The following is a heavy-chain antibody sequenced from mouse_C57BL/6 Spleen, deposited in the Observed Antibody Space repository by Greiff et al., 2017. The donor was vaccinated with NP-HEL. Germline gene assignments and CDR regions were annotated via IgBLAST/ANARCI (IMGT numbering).Heavy chain of an antibody. CDR3: ASTTVVPFEY. J-gene: IGHJ2*01. V-gene: IGHV1-64*01. D-gene: IGHD1-1*01. CDR1: GYTFTSYW. CDR2: IHPNSGST. Sequence: QVQLQQPGAELVKPGASVKLSCKASGYTFTSYWMHWVKQRPGQGLEWIGMIHPNSGSTNYKEKFKSKATLTVDKSSSTAYMQLSSLTSEDSAVYYCASTTVVPFEYWGKGTTLTVSS.